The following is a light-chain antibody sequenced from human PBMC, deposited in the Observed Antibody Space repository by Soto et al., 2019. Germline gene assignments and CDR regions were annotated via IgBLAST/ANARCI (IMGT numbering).Light chain of an antibody. J-gene: IGKJ1*01. CDR2: KAS. V-gene: IGKV1-5*03. CDR3: QHYNSYSEA. Sequence: DIQMTQSPSTLSASVGDRVTITCRASQSISSSLAWYQQKSGKAPKLLIYKASTLKSGVPSRFSGSGSGTEFTLTISSLQPDDFATYYCQHYNSYSEAFGQGTKVDI. CDR1: QSISSS.